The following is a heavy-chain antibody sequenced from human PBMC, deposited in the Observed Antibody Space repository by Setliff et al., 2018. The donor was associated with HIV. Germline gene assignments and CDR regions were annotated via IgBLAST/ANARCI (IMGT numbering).Heavy chain of an antibody. Sequence: ETLSLTCTVSGGSISSYYWSWIRQPPGKGLEWIGYIYYSGSTNYNPSLKSRVTISVDTPKNQFSLNLSSVTAADTAVYYCARDNGVAGFDYWGQGTLVTAPQ. CDR1: GGSISSYY. CDR2: IYYSGST. J-gene: IGHJ4*02. D-gene: IGHD6-19*01. V-gene: IGHV4-59*01. CDR3: ARDNGVAGFDY.